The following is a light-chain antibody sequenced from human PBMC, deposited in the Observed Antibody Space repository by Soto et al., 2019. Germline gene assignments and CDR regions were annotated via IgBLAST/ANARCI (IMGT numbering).Light chain of an antibody. CDR3: QQYGSSPRT. V-gene: IGKV3-20*01. CDR1: QSVSYY. CDR2: GTS. J-gene: IGKJ5*01. Sequence: TQSSATLSVSPGERATLSCRASQSVSYYLAWYQQKPGQAPRLLIYGTSSRATGIPDRFSGSGSGTDFTLSISRLEPEDFAVYYCQQYGSSPRTFGQGRRLAI.